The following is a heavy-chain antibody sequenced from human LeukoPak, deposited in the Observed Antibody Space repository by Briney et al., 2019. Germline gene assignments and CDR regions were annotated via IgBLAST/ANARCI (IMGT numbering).Heavy chain of an antibody. CDR1: GFTFSTYW. CDR2: LHYSGRT. CDR3: ARHFSGYISFVIDY. Sequence: GSLRLSCVASGFTFSTYWMHWVRQSPGKGLEWIASLHYSGRTHYNPSLQRRVTISVDTSKNQLSLKLRSVTATDTAVYFCARHFSGYISFVIDYWGQGTLVTVSS. J-gene: IGHJ4*02. V-gene: IGHV4-39*01. D-gene: IGHD2-2*02.